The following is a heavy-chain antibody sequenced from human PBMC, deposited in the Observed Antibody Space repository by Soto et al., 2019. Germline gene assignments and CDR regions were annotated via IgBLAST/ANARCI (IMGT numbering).Heavy chain of an antibody. V-gene: IGHV4-39*01. CDR3: VRGQDTAMVIFDY. Sequence: PSETLSLTCGVSDGSISSSSYYWGWIRQPPGKGLEWIGSIYYSGSTYYNPSLKSRVTISVDTSKKQFSLKMSSVTAADTAVDYCVRGQDTAMVIFDYWGQGTL. CDR2: IYYSGST. CDR1: DGSISSSSYY. J-gene: IGHJ4*02. D-gene: IGHD5-18*01.